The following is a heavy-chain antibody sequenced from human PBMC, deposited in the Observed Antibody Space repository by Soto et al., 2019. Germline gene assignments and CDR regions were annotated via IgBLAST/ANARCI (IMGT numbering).Heavy chain of an antibody. CDR1: GGSVSIKNYY. CDR2: IYYNGSA. CDR3: DIHQHHGWHDY. D-gene: IGHD6-19*01. V-gene: IGHV4-39*01. Sequence: QLQLQESGPGLVKPSETLSLSCGVSGGSVSIKNYYWAWVRKPPGKGLEFIGSIYYNGSATYKPSLKSRVTISVDTSNNQFSLKLSSVTAPDTAVYFFDIHQHHGWHDYWGQGAHVIVSS. J-gene: IGHJ4*02.